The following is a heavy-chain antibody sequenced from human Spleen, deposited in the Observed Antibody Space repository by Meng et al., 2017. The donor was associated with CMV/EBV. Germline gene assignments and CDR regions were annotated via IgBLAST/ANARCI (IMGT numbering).Heavy chain of an antibody. CDR2: IKPRGGST. Sequence: ASVKVSCKASGYTFTSYYMHWVRQAPGQGLEWMGMIKPRGGSTSYAQKFQGRVTLTRDTSTNTVYMDLSSLRSEDTAVYYCASGLIVVVPALGYGRDVWGQGTTVTVSS. CDR1: GYTFTSYY. D-gene: IGHD2-2*01. J-gene: IGHJ6*02. V-gene: IGHV1-46*01. CDR3: ASGLIVVVPALGYGRDV.